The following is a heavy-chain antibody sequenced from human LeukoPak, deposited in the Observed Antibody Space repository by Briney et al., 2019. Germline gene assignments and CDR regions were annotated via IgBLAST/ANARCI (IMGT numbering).Heavy chain of an antibody. CDR3: ARAILWFGEPKQYYFDY. D-gene: IGHD3-10*01. V-gene: IGHV1-69*05. CDR1: GGTFSSYA. CDR2: IIPIFGTA. J-gene: IGHJ4*02. Sequence: ASVKVSXKASGGTFSSYAISWVRQAPGRGLEWMRGIIPIFGTANYAQKFQGRVTITTDESTSTAYTELSSLRSEDTAVYYCARAILWFGEPKQYYFDYWGQGTLVTVSS.